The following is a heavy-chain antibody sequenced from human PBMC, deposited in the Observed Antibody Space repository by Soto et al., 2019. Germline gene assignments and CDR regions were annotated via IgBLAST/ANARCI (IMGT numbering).Heavy chain of an antibody. Sequence: EVQLLESGGGLVQPGGSLRLSCAASGFTFSSYAMSWVRQAPGKGLEWVSAISGSGGSTYYADSVKGRFTISRDNSKNTLYLQMYSLRAEDTAVYYCATGRGLYYYYGMDVWGQGTTVTVSS. J-gene: IGHJ6*02. CDR1: GFTFSSYA. V-gene: IGHV3-23*01. CDR2: ISGSGGST. D-gene: IGHD3-10*01. CDR3: ATGRGLYYYYGMDV.